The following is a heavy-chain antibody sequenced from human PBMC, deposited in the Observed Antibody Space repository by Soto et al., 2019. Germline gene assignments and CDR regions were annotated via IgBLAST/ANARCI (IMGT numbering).Heavy chain of an antibody. J-gene: IGHJ4*02. CDR2: IKPSDGST. Sequence: ASVKVSCKASGYTFTTYCIHWVRQAPGQGLEWMGIIKPSDGSTNYAQRFRGRVTMTSDTSTSTAYMQLSSLRSEDTAVYYCAGRSPGLFDYWGQGTLVTVSS. CDR3: AGRSPGLFDY. V-gene: IGHV1-46*01. CDR1: GYTFTTYC.